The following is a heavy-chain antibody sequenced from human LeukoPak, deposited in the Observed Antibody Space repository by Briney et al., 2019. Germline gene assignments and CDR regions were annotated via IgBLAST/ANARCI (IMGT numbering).Heavy chain of an antibody. CDR1: GYTFTGYY. Sequence: PEASVKVSCKASGYTFTGYYMHWVRQAPGQGLEWMGWINPNSGGTNYAQKFQGRVTMTRDTSISTAYMELSRLRSDDTAVYYCARDRYYGSGTYNYFDYWGQGTLVTVSS. V-gene: IGHV1-2*02. J-gene: IGHJ4*02. CDR3: ARDRYYGSGTYNYFDY. D-gene: IGHD3-10*01. CDR2: INPNSGGT.